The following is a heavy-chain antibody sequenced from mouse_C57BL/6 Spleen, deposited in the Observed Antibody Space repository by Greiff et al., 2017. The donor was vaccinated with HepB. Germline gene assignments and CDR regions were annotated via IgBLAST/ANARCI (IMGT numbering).Heavy chain of an antibody. CDR1: GYTFTSYW. J-gene: IGHJ1*03. V-gene: IGHV1-52*01. CDR2: IDPSDSET. CDR3: ARWKGDSDV. Sequence: VQLQQPGAELVRPGSSVKLSCKASGYTFTSYWMHWVKQRPIQGLEWIGNIDPSDSETNYNQKFKDKATLTVDKSSSTAYMQLSSLTSEDSAVYCCARWKGDSDVWGTGTTVTVSS.